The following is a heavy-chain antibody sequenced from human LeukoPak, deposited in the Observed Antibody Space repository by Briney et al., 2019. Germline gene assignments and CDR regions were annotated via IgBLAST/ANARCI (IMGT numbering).Heavy chain of an antibody. CDR1: GYTFTSYG. CDR3: ARDGSGSGRPYYGY. D-gene: IGHD3-10*01. J-gene: IGHJ4*02. V-gene: IGHV1-18*01. CDR2: ISAYNGNT. Sequence: GASVKVSCKASGYTFTSYGISWVRQAPGPGLEWMGWISAYNGNTNYAQKLQGRVTMTTDTSTSTAYMELRSLRSDDTAVYYCARDGSGSGRPYYGYWGQGTLVTVSS.